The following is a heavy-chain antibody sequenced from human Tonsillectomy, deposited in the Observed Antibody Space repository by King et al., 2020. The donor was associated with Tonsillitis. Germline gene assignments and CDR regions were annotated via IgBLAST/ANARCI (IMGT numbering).Heavy chain of an antibody. D-gene: IGHD2/OR15-2a*01. CDR2: INPNSGDT. J-gene: IGHJ4*02. CDR3: ARDADSPNYYYDS. V-gene: IGHV1-2*02. CDR1: RYTFSDYY. Sequence: VQLVQSGAEVKKPGASVKVSCEASRYTFSDYYIHWVRQAPGQGLEWIGWINPNSGDTKYAQKFRGRVTMTRDTSISTAYMELSSLRSDDTAMYYCARDADSPNYYYDSWGQGTLVTVSS.